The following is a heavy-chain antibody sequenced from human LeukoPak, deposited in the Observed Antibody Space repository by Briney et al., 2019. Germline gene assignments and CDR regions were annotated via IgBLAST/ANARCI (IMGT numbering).Heavy chain of an antibody. V-gene: IGHV3-74*01. D-gene: IGHD5-18*01. J-gene: IGHJ4*01. CDR3: ARTFGNNYGDY. CDR2: INVDGSIT. Sequence: GGSLRLSCAASGLTLSTYWMHWVRQAPGKGLVWVSRINVDGSITTYADSVKGRFTISRDNAKNTLYLQMHSLRGEDTAVYYCARTFGNNYGDYWGHGTLVTVSS. CDR1: GLTLSTYW.